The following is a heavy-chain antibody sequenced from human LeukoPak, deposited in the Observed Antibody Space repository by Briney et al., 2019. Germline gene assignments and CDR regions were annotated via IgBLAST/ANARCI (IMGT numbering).Heavy chain of an antibody. CDR2: INTNTGNP. V-gene: IGHV7-4-1*02. J-gene: IGHJ4*02. Sequence: ASVKVSCKASGYIFTSYVLHWVRQAPGQGLEWMGWINTNTGNPTYAQGFTGRFVFSLDTSVSTAYLQISSLKADDPAMYYCARGDYETHGYQPRWGQGTLVTVSS. CDR1: GYIFTSYV. D-gene: IGHD3-22*01. CDR3: ARGDYETHGYQPR.